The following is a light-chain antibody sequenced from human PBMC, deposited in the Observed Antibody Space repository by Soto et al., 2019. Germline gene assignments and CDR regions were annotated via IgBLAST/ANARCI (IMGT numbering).Light chain of an antibody. CDR3: QQYYSTPLT. J-gene: IGKJ4*01. Sequence: DIVMTQSPDSLAVSLGERATINCKSSQSVLYSPNNKNYLAWYHQKPGQPPKLLIYWASTRESGVPDRFSGSGSGTDFTLTISSLQAEDVAVYYCQQYYSTPLTFGGGTKVDIK. CDR2: WAS. V-gene: IGKV4-1*01. CDR1: QSVLYSPNNKNY.